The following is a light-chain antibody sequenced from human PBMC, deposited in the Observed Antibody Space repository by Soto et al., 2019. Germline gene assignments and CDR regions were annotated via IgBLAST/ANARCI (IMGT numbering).Light chain of an antibody. CDR2: SNN. CDR1: SSNIGTYT. CDR3: AAWDASLNGVI. Sequence: QSVLTQPPSASGTPGQRVTISCSGSSSNIGTYTVNWYQQVPGTAPKLLIYSNNQRPSGVPDRFSGSKSGTSGSLAISGLQSEDEADYYCAAWDASLNGVIFGGGTKVTVL. V-gene: IGLV1-44*01. J-gene: IGLJ2*01.